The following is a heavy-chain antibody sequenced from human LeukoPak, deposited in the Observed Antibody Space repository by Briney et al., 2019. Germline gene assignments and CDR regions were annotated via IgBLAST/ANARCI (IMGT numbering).Heavy chain of an antibody. Sequence: SQTLSLTCAISGDSVSSNSASWSWIRQSPSRGLEWLGRTYYRSKWYSEYAGSVRGRITINADTSKNQFSLKLSSVTAADTAVYYCARHFRSSSWLFDYWGQGTLVTVSS. J-gene: IGHJ4*02. CDR3: ARHFRSSSWLFDY. V-gene: IGHV6-1*01. D-gene: IGHD6-13*01. CDR2: TYYRSKWYS. CDR1: GDSVSSNSAS.